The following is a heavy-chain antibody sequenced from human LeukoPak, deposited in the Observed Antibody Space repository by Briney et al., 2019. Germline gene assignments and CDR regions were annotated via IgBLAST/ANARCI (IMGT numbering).Heavy chain of an antibody. J-gene: IGHJ4*01. CDR3: SAYGRNSEYFVS. CDR1: GGSITSTY. Sequence: PSETLSLTCTVSGGSITSTYWSWIRQPPGGGLEWIGYVYYSGSTSYNPSLQSRLTMSADASRNRLSLKLASVTAADTAVYYCSAYGRNSEYFVSWGHGTRVTVSS. V-gene: IGHV4-59*01. D-gene: IGHD4-23*01. CDR2: VYYSGST.